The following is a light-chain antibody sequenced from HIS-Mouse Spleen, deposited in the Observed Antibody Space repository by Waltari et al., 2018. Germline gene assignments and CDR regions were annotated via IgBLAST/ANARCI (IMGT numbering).Light chain of an antibody. V-gene: IGKV3-20*01. CDR1: QSVSSSY. CDR3: QQYGSSPFT. J-gene: IGKJ4*01. Sequence: EIVLTQSPVTLSSSPGERATLSCSASQSVSSSYLAWYQQKPGQAPRLLIYGASSRATGIPDRFSGSGSGTDFTLTISRLEPEDFAVYYCQQYGSSPFTFGGGTKVEIK. CDR2: GAS.